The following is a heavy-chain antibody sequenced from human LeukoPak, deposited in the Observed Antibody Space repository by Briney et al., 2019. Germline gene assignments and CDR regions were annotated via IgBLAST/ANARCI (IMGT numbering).Heavy chain of an antibody. CDR3: ASGYCSGGSCYEFDY. CDR1: GGTFSSYA. V-gene: IGHV1-69*01. D-gene: IGHD2-15*01. CDR2: IIPICGTA. J-gene: IGHJ4*02. Sequence: SVKVSCKASGGTFSSYATSWVRQAPGQGLEWMGGIIPICGTANYAQKFQGGVTITADESPSTAYMELSSLRSEDTAGYYCASGYCSGGSCYEFDYWGQGTLVTVSS.